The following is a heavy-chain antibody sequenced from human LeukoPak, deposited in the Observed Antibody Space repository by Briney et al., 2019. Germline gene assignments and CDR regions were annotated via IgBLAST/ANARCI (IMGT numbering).Heavy chain of an antibody. CDR2: IYHSGST. CDR1: GYSISSGYY. Sequence: PSETLSLTCTVSGYSISSGYYWGWIRQPPGKGLEWIGSIYHSGSTYYNPSLKSRVTISVDTSKNQFSLKLSSVTAADTAVYYCARVESDYCSGGSCYVVYFDYWGQGTLVTVSS. J-gene: IGHJ4*02. V-gene: IGHV4-38-2*02. CDR3: ARVESDYCSGGSCYVVYFDY. D-gene: IGHD2-15*01.